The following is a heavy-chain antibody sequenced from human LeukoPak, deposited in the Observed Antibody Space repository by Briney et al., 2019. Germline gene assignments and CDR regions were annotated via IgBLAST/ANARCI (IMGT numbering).Heavy chain of an antibody. CDR3: AKREYDSSRYPMYTIDY. V-gene: IGHV3-23*01. Sequence: GGSLRLSCAASGFTFRTYWMSWVRQAPGKGLEWVSVISASGGTTYYADSVDGRFTISRDNSKNTLFLQMNSLRVDDTAVYYCAKREYDSSRYPMYTIDYWGQGTLVTVSA. CDR1: GFTFRTYW. CDR2: ISASGGTT. D-gene: IGHD3-22*01. J-gene: IGHJ4*02.